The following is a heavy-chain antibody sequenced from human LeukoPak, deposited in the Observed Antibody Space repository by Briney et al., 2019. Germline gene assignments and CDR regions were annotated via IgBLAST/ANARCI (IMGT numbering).Heavy chain of an antibody. CDR2: IKLDGSDK. V-gene: IGHV3-7*03. Sequence: PGGSLRLSCAASGFTFSTYWMTWVRQAPGKGLEWVATIKLDGSDKYYVDSVKGRFTISRDNSKNTLYLQMNSLRAEDTAVYYCAKDSSSGWYYFDYWGQGTLVTVSS. D-gene: IGHD6-19*01. CDR1: GFTFSTYW. CDR3: AKDSSSGWYYFDY. J-gene: IGHJ4*02.